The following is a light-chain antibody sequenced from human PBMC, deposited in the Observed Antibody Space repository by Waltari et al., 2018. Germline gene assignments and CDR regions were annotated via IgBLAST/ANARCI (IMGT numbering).Light chain of an antibody. CDR1: SSDVGSYNL. Sequence: QSALTQPASVSGSPGQSITIPCTGTSSDVGSYNLVSWYHQHPGKAPNLMIYEVSKPPSGVSNRFSGSKSGNTASLTISGLQAEDEADYYCCSYAGSSTFVFGGGTKLTVL. J-gene: IGLJ2*01. CDR2: EVS. V-gene: IGLV2-23*02. CDR3: CSYAGSSTFV.